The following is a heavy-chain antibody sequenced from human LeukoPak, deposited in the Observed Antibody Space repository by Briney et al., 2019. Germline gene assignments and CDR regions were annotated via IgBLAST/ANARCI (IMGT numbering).Heavy chain of an antibody. Sequence: GESLKISCKGSGYTFTTYWTAWVRQMPGKGLEWMGIIYPGDSDTRYSPSFQGQVTISADKSISTAYLQWSSLKASDTAIYYCARRSSCWDRSDYWGQGTLVTVSS. J-gene: IGHJ4*02. D-gene: IGHD6-13*01. CDR2: IYPGDSDT. V-gene: IGHV5-51*01. CDR1: GYTFTTYW. CDR3: ARRSSCWDRSDY.